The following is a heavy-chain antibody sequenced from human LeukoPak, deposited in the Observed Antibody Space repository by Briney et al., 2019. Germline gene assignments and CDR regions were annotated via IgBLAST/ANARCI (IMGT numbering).Heavy chain of an antibody. Sequence: ASVTVSCKASGYTFSSYNMHWVRQAPGQRLEWMGWINAANGNTKFSQKFQGRVTITRDTSVSTGYMELSSLRSEDTAVYYCAFGGVSDDFDSWGQGTLVTVSS. J-gene: IGHJ4*02. D-gene: IGHD3-16*01. CDR1: GYTFSSYN. CDR3: AFGGVSDDFDS. V-gene: IGHV1-3*01. CDR2: INAANGNT.